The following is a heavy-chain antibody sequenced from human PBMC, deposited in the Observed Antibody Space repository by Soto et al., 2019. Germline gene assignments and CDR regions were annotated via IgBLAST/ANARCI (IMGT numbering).Heavy chain of an antibody. CDR2: IYYSGST. V-gene: IGHV4-31*03. J-gene: IGHJ4*02. Sequence: QVQLQESGPGLVKPSQTLSLTCTVSGGSISSAGYYWSWIRQHPGKGLEWIGYIYYSGSTYYNPSLKSRVTISVDTSKNQFSLKLSSVTAADTAVYYCARASGHDFWSGYLDYWGQGTLVTVSS. CDR3: ARASGHDFWSGYLDY. CDR1: GGSISSAGYY. D-gene: IGHD3-3*01.